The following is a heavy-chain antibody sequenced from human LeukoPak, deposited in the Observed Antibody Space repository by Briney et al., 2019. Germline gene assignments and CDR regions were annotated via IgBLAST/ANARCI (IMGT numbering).Heavy chain of an antibody. CDR2: FSFNGVTT. CDR1: GFTFSNYA. CDR3: AKGGYSSGRYFYYYMDV. D-gene: IGHD5-18*01. V-gene: IGHV3-23*01. J-gene: IGHJ6*03. Sequence: GGSLRLSCAASGFTFSNYAMSWVRQAPGKGLEWVSTFSFNGVTTYYADSAKGRFTISRDNSKNTVYLQMNNLRAEDTAVYYCAKGGYSSGRYFYYYMDVWGEGTTVTVSS.